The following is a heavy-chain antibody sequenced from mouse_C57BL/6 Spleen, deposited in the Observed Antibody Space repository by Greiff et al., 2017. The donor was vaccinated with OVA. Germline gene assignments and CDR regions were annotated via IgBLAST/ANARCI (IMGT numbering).Heavy chain of an antibody. V-gene: IGHV5-17*01. J-gene: IGHJ4*01. CDR1: GFTFSDYG. CDR3: ARCLDYEVTTSMDY. CDR2: ISSGSSTI. D-gene: IGHD2-1*01. Sequence: EVKLMESGGGLVKPGGSLKLSCAASGFTFSDYGMHWVRQAPEKGLEWVAYISSGSSTIYYADTVKGRFTISRDNAKNTLLLQMTSLRSEDTAMYYCARCLDYEVTTSMDYWGQGTSVTVSS.